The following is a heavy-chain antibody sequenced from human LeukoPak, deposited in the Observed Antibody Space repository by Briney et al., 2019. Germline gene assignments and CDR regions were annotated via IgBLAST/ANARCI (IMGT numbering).Heavy chain of an antibody. CDR2: IYYSGST. V-gene: IGHV4-61*01. D-gene: IGHD5-12*01. CDR3: ARVKGARYSGYDGNYYGMDV. Sequence: PSETLSLTCTVSGGSISSSSYYWSWIRQPPGKGLEWIGYIYYSGSTNYNPSLKSRVTISVDTSKNQFSLKLSSVTAADTAVYYCARVKGARYSGYDGNYYGMDVWGQGTTVTVSS. CDR1: GGSISSSSYY. J-gene: IGHJ6*02.